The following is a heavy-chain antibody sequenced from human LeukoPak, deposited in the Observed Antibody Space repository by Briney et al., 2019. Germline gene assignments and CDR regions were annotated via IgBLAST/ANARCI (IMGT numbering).Heavy chain of an antibody. D-gene: IGHD3-10*01. Sequence: GGSLRLSCAASGFTFSTYAMTWVRQAPGKGLEWVSLISGTGGSTYYADSVKGRFTISRDNSKNTLYLQMNSLRAEDTAVYYCAKEGQSIRGFGELLFNYYYYMDVWGKGTTVTISS. J-gene: IGHJ6*03. CDR1: GFTFSTYA. CDR3: AKEGQSIRGFGELLFNYYYYMDV. V-gene: IGHV3-23*01. CDR2: ISGTGGST.